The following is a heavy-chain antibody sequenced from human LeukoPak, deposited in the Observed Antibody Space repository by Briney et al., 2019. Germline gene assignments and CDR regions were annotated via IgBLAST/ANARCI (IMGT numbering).Heavy chain of an antibody. J-gene: IGHJ4*02. Sequence: GGSLRLSCAASGFTFSDYYMSWIRQAPGKGLEWGSYISSSGSTIYYADSVKGRFTISRDNAKNSLYLQMNSLRAEDTAVYYCARDHYYDSSGVDYWGQGTLVTVSS. D-gene: IGHD3-22*01. V-gene: IGHV3-11*01. CDR3: ARDHYYDSSGVDY. CDR2: ISSSGSTI. CDR1: GFTFSDYY.